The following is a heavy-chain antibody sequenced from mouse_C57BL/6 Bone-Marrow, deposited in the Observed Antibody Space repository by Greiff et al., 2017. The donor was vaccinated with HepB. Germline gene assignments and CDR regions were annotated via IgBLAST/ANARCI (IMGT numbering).Heavy chain of an antibody. CDR3: ARANWDYYYAMDY. D-gene: IGHD4-1*01. J-gene: IGHJ4*01. CDR1: GFTFSDYY. CDR2: INYDGSST. Sequence: DVKLVESEGGLVQPGSSMKLSCTASGFTFSDYYMAWVRQVPEKGLEWVANINYDGSSTYYLDSLKSRFIISRDNAKNILYLQMSSLKSEDTATYYCARANWDYYYAMDYWGQGTSVTVSS. V-gene: IGHV5-16*01.